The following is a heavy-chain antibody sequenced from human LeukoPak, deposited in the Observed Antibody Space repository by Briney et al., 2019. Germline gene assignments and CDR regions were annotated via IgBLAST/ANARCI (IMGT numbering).Heavy chain of an antibody. CDR1: GYAFSNHW. CDR3: ARGADFGGGIRRNLFDY. V-gene: IGHV4-34*01. CDR2: INHSGST. Sequence: KPGGSLRLSCAASGYAFSNHWVNWVRQPPGKGLEWIGEINHSGSTNYNPSLKSRVTISVDTSKNQFSLKLSSVTAADTAVYYCARGADFGGGIRRNLFDYWGQGTLVTVSS. J-gene: IGHJ4*02. D-gene: IGHD1-20*01.